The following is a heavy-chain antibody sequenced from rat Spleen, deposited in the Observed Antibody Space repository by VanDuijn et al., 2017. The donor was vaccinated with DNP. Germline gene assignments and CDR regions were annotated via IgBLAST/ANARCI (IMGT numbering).Heavy chain of an antibody. Sequence: EVQLVESGGGLVQPGRSLKLSCAASGFTFSDYAMAWVRQAPKKGLEWVASITNTGDNTYYSDSVKGRFSLSRDNAQSTLYLQMSKLGSEDTAIYYCATSRDGFAYWGQGTLVTVSS. J-gene: IGHJ3*01. CDR3: ATSRDGFAY. CDR2: ITNTGDNT. CDR1: GFTFSDYA. V-gene: IGHV5S23*01.